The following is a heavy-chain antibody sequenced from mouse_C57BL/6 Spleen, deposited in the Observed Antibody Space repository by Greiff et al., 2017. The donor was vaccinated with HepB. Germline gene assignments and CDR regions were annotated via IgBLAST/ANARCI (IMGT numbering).Heavy chain of an antibody. CDR2: INPNYGTT. Sequence: EVKVVESGPELVKPGASVKISCKASGYSFTDYNMNWVKQSNGKSLEWIGVINPNYGTTSYNQKFKGKATLTVDQSSSTAYMQLNSLTSEDSAVYYCATNYGSSPRNYFDYWGQGTTLTVSS. J-gene: IGHJ2*01. V-gene: IGHV1-39*01. CDR1: GYSFTDYN. D-gene: IGHD1-1*01. CDR3: ATNYGSSPRNYFDY.